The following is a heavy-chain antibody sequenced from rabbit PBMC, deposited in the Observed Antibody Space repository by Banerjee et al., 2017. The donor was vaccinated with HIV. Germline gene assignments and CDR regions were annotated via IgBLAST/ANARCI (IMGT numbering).Heavy chain of an antibody. CDR1: GFSFSSSYW. V-gene: IGHV1S45*01. J-gene: IGHJ3*01. CDR3: ARPYGANIYYGLTRLDL. D-gene: IGHD1-1*01. Sequence: QEQLEESGGDLVKPEGSLTLTCTASGFSFSSSYWICWVRQAPGKGLEWIACIYTGSSGNTYYTSWAKGRFTISKTSSTTVTLQMTSLTAADTATYFCARPYGANIYYGLTRLDLWGQGTLVTVS. CDR2: IYTGSSGNT.